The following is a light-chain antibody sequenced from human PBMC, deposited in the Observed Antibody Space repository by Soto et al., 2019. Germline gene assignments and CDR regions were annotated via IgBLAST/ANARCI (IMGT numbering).Light chain of an antibody. Sequence: QSALTQPASVSGSPGKSITISCTGSSSDVGGYNFVSWYQQHPGKAPKLLIYDVTNRPSGVSTRFSGSKSGNTASLTVSGLQSEDEADYYCNSFTATSTLIFGGGTKVTVL. CDR3: NSFTATSTLI. CDR2: DVT. CDR1: SSDVGGYNF. V-gene: IGLV2-14*03. J-gene: IGLJ2*01.